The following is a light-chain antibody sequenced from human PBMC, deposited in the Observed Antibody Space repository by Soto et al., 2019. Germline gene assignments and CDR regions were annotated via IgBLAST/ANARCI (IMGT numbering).Light chain of an antibody. CDR3: QQYGSSLLFT. V-gene: IGKV3-20*01. CDR2: GAS. J-gene: IGKJ3*01. Sequence: EIVLTQSPGTLSLSPGERATLSCRASQSVSSSYLAWYQQKPGQAPRLLIYGASSRPTGIPDRFSGSGSGTDFTLTISRLEPEDFAVYYCQQYGSSLLFTFGPGTKVDIK. CDR1: QSVSSSY.